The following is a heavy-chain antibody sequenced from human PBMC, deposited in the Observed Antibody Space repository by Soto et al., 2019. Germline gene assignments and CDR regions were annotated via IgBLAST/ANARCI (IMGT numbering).Heavy chain of an antibody. J-gene: IGHJ5*02. CDR3: VRRVSGNYDH. CDR2: ISSNGGTT. V-gene: IGHV3-64*01. D-gene: IGHD1-7*01. Sequence: EVQLAESGGGMVQPGGSLRLSCVASGFTFSSYDMHWVRQAPGKGLEYVSSISSNGGTTYYGNSVKGRFTISRDNSKNTLYLQMGSLRAEDMAVYYSVRRVSGNYDHWGQGTLVTLSS. CDR1: GFTFSSYD.